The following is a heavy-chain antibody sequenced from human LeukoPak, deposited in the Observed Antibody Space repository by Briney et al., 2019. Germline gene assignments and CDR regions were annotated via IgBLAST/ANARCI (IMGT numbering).Heavy chain of an antibody. CDR2: INHSGST. CDR1: GGSFSGYY. CDR3: ARGGRSGWHYHNWFDP. J-gene: IGHJ5*02. D-gene: IGHD6-19*01. Sequence: SETLSLTCAVYGGSFSGYYWSWIRQPPGKGLEWIGEINHSGSTNYNPSLKSRVTISVDTSKNQFSLKLSSVTAADTAVYYCARGGRSGWHYHNWFDPRGQGTLVTVSS. V-gene: IGHV4-34*01.